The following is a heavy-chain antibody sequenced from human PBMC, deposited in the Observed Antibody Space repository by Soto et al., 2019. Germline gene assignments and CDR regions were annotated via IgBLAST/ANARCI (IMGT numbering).Heavy chain of an antibody. J-gene: IGHJ6*02. CDR2: IYYSGST. CDR1: GGSISSGDYY. Sequence: SETLSLTCTVSGGSISSGDYYWSWIRQPPGKGLEWIGYIYYSGSTYYNPSLKSRVTISVDKSKNQFSLKLSSVTAADTAVYYCASRDTIFGVAVMDVWGQGTTVTVSS. D-gene: IGHD3-3*01. V-gene: IGHV4-30-4*01. CDR3: ASRDTIFGVAVMDV.